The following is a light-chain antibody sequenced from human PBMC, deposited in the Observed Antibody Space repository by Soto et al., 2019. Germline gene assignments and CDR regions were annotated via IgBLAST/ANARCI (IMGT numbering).Light chain of an antibody. Sequence: EIVLTQSPATLSLSPGERATLSCRASQSLRNNLAWYQHKPGQAPRLLIYDASSRATGIPARFSGSGSGTEFTLTISSLKSEDFAVYYCQQYDNWPRTFGQGTKVDNK. CDR2: DAS. J-gene: IGKJ1*01. CDR3: QQYDNWPRT. V-gene: IGKV3D-15*01. CDR1: QSLRNN.